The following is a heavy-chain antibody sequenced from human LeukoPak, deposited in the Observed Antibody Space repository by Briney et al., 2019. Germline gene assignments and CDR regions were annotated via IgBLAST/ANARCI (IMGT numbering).Heavy chain of an antibody. CDR3: TLTDTQIEYFQH. Sequence: PSETLSLTCIVSGGSITSSTYYWGWIRQPPGQGLEWIGSIYHSGSAFYNPSLKSRVTISADTSKNQFSLKVNSVTAADTAVYYCTLTDTQIEYFQHWGQGTLVTVSS. CDR2: IYHSGSA. CDR1: GGSITSSTYY. D-gene: IGHD3-9*01. V-gene: IGHV4-39*01. J-gene: IGHJ1*01.